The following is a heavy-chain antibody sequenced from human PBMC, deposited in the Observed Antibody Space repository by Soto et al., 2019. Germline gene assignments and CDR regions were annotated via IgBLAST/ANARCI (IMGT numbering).Heavy chain of an antibody. D-gene: IGHD1-26*01. CDR1: GFTFSGSA. CDR2: IRSKANSYAT. Sequence: EVQLVESGGGLVQPGGSLKLSCAASGFTFSGSAMHWVRQASGKGLEWVGRIRSKANSYATAYAASVKGRFTISRDDSKNTAYLQMNSLKTEDTAVYYCTRHVELLRGGLADYWGQGTLDTVSS. J-gene: IGHJ4*02. CDR3: TRHVELLRGGLADY. V-gene: IGHV3-73*02.